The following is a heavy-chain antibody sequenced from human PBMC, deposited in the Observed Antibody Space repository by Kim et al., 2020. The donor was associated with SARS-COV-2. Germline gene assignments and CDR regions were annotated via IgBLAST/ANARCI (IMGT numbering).Heavy chain of an antibody. CDR3: ARFDERAGYTGDIDY. Sequence: GESLKISCKGSGYSFTSYWIGWVRQMPGKGLEWMGIIYPGDSDTRYSPSFQGQVTISADKSISTAYLQWSSLKASDTAMYYCARFDERAGYTGDIDYWGQGTLVTVSS. CDR1: GYSFTSYW. J-gene: IGHJ4*02. V-gene: IGHV5-51*01. CDR2: IYPGDSDT. D-gene: IGHD5-12*01.